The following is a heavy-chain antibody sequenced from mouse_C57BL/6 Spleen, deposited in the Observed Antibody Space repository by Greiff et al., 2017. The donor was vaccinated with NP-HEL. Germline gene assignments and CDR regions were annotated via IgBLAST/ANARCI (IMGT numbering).Heavy chain of an antibody. CDR2: IYWDDAK. Sequence: QVTLKVSGPGLLQSSQTLSLTCSFSGFSLSTSGMGVSWLRQPSGKGLEWLAHIYWDDAKRYNPYLKSRITISKDTSRNQVFLKITSVDTADTATYYCVRRADWGAMDYWGKGTSVTVA. D-gene: IGHD4-1*01. CDR1: GFSLSTSGMG. CDR3: VRRADWGAMDY. V-gene: IGHV8-12*01. J-gene: IGHJ4*01.